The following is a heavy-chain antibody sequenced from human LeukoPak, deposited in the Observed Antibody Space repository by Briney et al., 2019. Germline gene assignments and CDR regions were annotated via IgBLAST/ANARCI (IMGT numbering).Heavy chain of an antibody. D-gene: IGHD5-24*01. Sequence: GGSLRLSCAASGFTFSSYGMHWVRQAPGKGLEWVACIRYDGSNKYYADSVKGRFTISRDNSKNTLYLQMNSLRAEDTAVYYCAKDRGGYNLYYYYMDVWGKGTTVTISS. CDR1: GFTFSSYG. CDR2: IRYDGSNK. V-gene: IGHV3-30*02. CDR3: AKDRGGYNLYYYYMDV. J-gene: IGHJ6*03.